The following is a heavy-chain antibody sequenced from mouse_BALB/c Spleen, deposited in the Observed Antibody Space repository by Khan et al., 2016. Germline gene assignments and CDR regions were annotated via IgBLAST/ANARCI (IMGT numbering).Heavy chain of an antibody. CDR3: ARHRRNYGSPWYFDV. D-gene: IGHD1-1*01. J-gene: IGHJ1*01. CDR1: GFTFSDYY. Sequence: EVELVESGGGLVQPGGSLKLSCATSGFTFSDYYMYWVRQTPEKRLEWVAYISNGGDNTYYPDTVKGRFTISRDNATHILYLQMSRLKSEDTAMYYGARHRRNYGSPWYFDVWGAGTTVTVSS. CDR2: ISNGGDNT. V-gene: IGHV5-12*02.